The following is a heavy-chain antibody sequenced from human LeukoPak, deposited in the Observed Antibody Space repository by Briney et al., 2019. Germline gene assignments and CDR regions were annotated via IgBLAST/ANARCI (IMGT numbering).Heavy chain of an antibody. J-gene: IGHJ4*02. V-gene: IGHV4-34*01. CDR3: ARGSTIVVVPAAIADY. D-gene: IGHD2-2*02. Sequence: SETLSLTCAVYGGSFSGYYWSWIRQPPGKGLEWIGEINHSGSTNYNPSLKSRVTISVDTSKNQFSLKLSSVTAADTAVYYCARGSTIVVVPAAIADYWGQGTLVTVSS. CDR1: GGSFSGYY. CDR2: INHSGST.